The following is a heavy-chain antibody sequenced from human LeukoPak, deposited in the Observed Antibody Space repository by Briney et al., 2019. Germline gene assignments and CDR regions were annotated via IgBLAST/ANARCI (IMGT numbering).Heavy chain of an antibody. Sequence: PSETLSLTCTVSGCSISSSSYYWGWIRQPPGKGLEWIGSIYYSGSTYYNPSLKSRVTISVDTSKNQFSLKLSSVTAADTAVYYCARGIAAAGSNWFDPWGQGTLVTVSS. D-gene: IGHD6-13*01. J-gene: IGHJ5*02. CDR3: ARGIAAAGSNWFDP. CDR2: IYYSGST. CDR1: GCSISSSSYY. V-gene: IGHV4-39*01.